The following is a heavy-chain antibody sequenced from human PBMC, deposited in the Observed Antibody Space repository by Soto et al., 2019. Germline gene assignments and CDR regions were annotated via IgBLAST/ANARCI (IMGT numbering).Heavy chain of an antibody. J-gene: IGHJ4*02. CDR1: GFTVSIYA. D-gene: IGHD3-22*01. Sequence: WRSLRLACASSGFTVSIYAMSWFRQAPGKGLEYVSAISRSGGSTYYADSVKGWFTISRDDSKNTLYLQMNSLRAEDTAVYYCAKVASYYYDSSGSMPFDYWGQGTLVTVSS. CDR2: ISRSGGST. CDR3: AKVASYYYDSSGSMPFDY. V-gene: IGHV3-23*01.